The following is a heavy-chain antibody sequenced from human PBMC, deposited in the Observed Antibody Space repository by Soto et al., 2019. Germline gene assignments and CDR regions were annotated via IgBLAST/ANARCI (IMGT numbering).Heavy chain of an antibody. J-gene: IGHJ4*02. CDR1: GGSISSGGYY. CDR3: ARSSTSANYFDY. Sequence: QVQLQESGPGLVKPSQTLSLTCTVSGGSISSGGYYWSWIRQHPGKGLEWIGYIYYSGSTYYNPSFKSRVTISVDTSKNQFCLKLSSVTAADTAVYYCARSSTSANYFDYWGQGTLVTVSS. D-gene: IGHD2-2*01. CDR2: IYYSGST. V-gene: IGHV4-31*03.